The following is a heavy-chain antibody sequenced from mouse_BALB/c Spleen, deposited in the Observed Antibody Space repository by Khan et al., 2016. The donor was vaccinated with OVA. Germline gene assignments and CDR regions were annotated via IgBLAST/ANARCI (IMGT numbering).Heavy chain of an antibody. CDR1: GYSITSDYA. CDR2: ISYSGST. D-gene: IGHD2-3*01. Sequence: QLEESGPGLVKPSQSLSLTCTVTGYSITSDYAWNWIRQFPGNKLEWMGYISYSGSTYYKPALKSRISITRDTSKNQFFLQLNSVTTEDTATYYCARDGSRYNYAMDYWGQGTSVTVSS. V-gene: IGHV3-2*02. CDR3: ARDGSRYNYAMDY. J-gene: IGHJ4*01.